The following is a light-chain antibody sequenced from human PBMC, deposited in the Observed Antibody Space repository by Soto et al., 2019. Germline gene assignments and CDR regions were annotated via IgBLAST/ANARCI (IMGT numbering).Light chain of an antibody. CDR3: SSYTSSSTGV. V-gene: IGLV2-14*01. J-gene: IGLJ3*02. Sequence: QSALTQPASVSGSPGQSITISCSGTTSDIGAYNYVSWYQHHPGEAPKLMIYDVSDRPSGVSDRFSGSKSDNTASLTISWLQAEDEATYYCSSYTSSSTGVFGGGTKLTVL. CDR1: TSDIGAYNY. CDR2: DVS.